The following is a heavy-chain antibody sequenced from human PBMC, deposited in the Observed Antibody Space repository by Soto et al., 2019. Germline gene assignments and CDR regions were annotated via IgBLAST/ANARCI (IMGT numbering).Heavy chain of an antibody. Sequence: QVQLVQSGAEVKKPGASVKVSCKASGYTFTSYYMHWVRQAPGQGLEWMGIINHSGGSTSYAQKCQGRVTMTRDTSTSTVYMELSSLRSEDTAVYYCARECSGGSCYRYGMDVWGQGTTVTVSS. V-gene: IGHV1-46*01. CDR3: ARECSGGSCYRYGMDV. CDR2: INHSGGST. CDR1: GYTFTSYY. J-gene: IGHJ6*02. D-gene: IGHD2-15*01.